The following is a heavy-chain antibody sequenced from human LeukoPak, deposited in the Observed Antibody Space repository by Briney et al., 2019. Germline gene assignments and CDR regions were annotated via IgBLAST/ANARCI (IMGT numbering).Heavy chain of an antibody. D-gene: IGHD3-9*01. CDR3: ARAIYDILTGQDAFDI. CDR2: MNPNSGNT. J-gene: IGHJ3*02. V-gene: IGHV1-8*02. CDR1: GYTFTGYY. Sequence: ASVKVSCKASGYTFTGYYMFWVRQAPGQGLEWMGWMNPNSGNTGYAQKFQGRVTMTRNTSISTAYMELSSLRSEDTAVYYCARAIYDILTGQDAFDIWGQGTMVTVSS.